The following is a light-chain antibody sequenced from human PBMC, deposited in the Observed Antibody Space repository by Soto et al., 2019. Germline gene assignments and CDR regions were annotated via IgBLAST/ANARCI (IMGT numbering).Light chain of an antibody. CDR3: QEYKTGPGYN. CDR1: QSFGRW. CDR2: KTS. V-gene: IGKV1-5*03. J-gene: IGKJ2*01. Sequence: DIQMTQSPSTLSASVGDRVTITCRASQSFGRWLAWYQQKPGKAPELLIYKTSTLERGVPSRFSGSGSGTEFTLTISRLQPDDFATYYYQEYKTGPGYNFGQGTRLEIK.